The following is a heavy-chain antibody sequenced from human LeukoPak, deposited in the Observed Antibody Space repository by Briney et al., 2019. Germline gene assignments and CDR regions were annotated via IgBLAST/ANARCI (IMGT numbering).Heavy chain of an antibody. Sequence: SETLSLTCTVSGGSISSYYWSWIRQPPGKGLEWIGEINHSGSTNYNPSLKSRVTISVDTSKNQFSLKLSSVTAADTAVYYCARGGAGTTRIYDYWGQGTLVTVSS. D-gene: IGHD1-7*01. J-gene: IGHJ4*02. CDR2: INHSGST. V-gene: IGHV4-34*01. CDR1: GGSISSYY. CDR3: ARGGAGTTRIYDY.